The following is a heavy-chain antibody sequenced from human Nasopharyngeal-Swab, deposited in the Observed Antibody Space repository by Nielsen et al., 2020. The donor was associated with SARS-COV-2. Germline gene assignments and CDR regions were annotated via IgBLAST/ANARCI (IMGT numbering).Heavy chain of an antibody. CDR3: ARSRGYSYGFSN. Sequence: SETLSLTCTVSGGSISSGSYYWSWIRQPAGKGLEWIGRIYTSGSTNYIPSLKSRVTISVDTSKNQFSLKLSSVTAADTAVYYCARSRGYSYGFSNWGQGTLVTVSS. J-gene: IGHJ4*02. CDR1: GGSISSGSYY. CDR2: IYTSGST. D-gene: IGHD5-18*01. V-gene: IGHV4-61*02.